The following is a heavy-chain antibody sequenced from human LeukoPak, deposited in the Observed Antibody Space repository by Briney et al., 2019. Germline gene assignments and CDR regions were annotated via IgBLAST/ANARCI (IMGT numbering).Heavy chain of an antibody. J-gene: IGHJ4*02. CDR1: GGSISDFY. D-gene: IGHD3-22*01. CDR2: IHSSGST. Sequence: PSETLSLTCTVSGGSISDFYWSWIRQSPGKGLEWLGYIHSSGSTHYNPSLKSRVTISVDTSKNQFSLKLSSVTAADTAVYYCARERTSGYSYYFDYWGQGTLVTVSS. CDR3: ARERTSGYSYYFDY. V-gene: IGHV4-59*01.